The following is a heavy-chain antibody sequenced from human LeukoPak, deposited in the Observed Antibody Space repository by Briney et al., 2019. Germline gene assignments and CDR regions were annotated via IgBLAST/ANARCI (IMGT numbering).Heavy chain of an antibody. V-gene: IGHV1-69*04. CDR2: IIPIFGIA. CDR3: ARAGSIDFDY. Sequence: GSSVKVSCKASGGTFSSYAISWVRQAPGQGLEWMGRIIPIFGIANYAQKFQGRVTITADKSTSTAYMKLSSLRSEDTAVYYCARAGSIDFDYWGQGTLVTVSS. D-gene: IGHD1-26*01. CDR1: GGTFSSYA. J-gene: IGHJ4*02.